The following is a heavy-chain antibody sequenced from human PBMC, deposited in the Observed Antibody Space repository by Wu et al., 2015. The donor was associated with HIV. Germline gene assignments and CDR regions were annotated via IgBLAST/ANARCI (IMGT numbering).Heavy chain of an antibody. CDR3: ARDVASYYDILTGYSTSFFDI. V-gene: IGHV1-18*01. Sequence: QVQLVQSGAEVKKPGASVKVSCKASGYTFTSYGISWVRQAPGQGLEWMGWISAYNGNTNYAQKLQGRVTMTTDTSTSTAYMELRSLRSDDTAVYYCARDVASYYDILTGYSTSFFDIWGQGTMVTVSS. CDR2: ISAYNGNT. CDR1: GYTFTSYG. J-gene: IGHJ3*02. D-gene: IGHD3-9*01.